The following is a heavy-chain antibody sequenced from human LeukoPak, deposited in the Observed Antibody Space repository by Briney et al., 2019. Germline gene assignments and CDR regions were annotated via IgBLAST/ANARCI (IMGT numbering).Heavy chain of an antibody. J-gene: IGHJ5*02. CDR2: ISAYNGNT. V-gene: IGHV1-18*01. D-gene: IGHD3-22*01. Sequence: ASVKVSCKASGYTFTSYGISWVRQAPGQGLEWMGWISAYNGNTNYAQKLQGRVTMTTDTSTSTAYMELRGLRSYDRAVYYCARDVEYYYDKSGYYTRHSRFDPWGQGTLVTVSS. CDR1: GYTFTSYG. CDR3: ARDVEYYYDKSGYYTRHSRFDP.